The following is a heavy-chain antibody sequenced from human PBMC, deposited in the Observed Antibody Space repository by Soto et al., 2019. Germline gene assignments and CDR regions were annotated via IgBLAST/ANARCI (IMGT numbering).Heavy chain of an antibody. J-gene: IGHJ4*02. CDR3: AIHDPDY. D-gene: IGHD1-1*01. Sequence: EVQLVESGGGLVQPGGSLRLSCAASGFTLSTYSMNWVRQAPGKGLEWVSYISSTSSTMYYAESVKGRFTISRDNAKNSLYLQMNSLRAEDTAVYFCAIHDPDYWGQGTLVTVSS. CDR2: ISSTSSTM. CDR1: GFTLSTYS. V-gene: IGHV3-48*01.